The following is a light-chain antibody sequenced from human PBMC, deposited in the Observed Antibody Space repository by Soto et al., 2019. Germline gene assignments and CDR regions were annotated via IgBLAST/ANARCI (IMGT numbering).Light chain of an antibody. J-gene: IGKJ4*01. V-gene: IGKV3-11*01. Sequence: EIVLTQSPATLSLSPGESATLSCRASQRVGFYLAWYQHKPGQAPRLLIYDTSNRATGIPARFSGSGTGTDFTLTISSLEPEDSAVYYCQQRRSWPPLTFGGGTKVEI. CDR3: QQRRSWPPLT. CDR2: DTS. CDR1: QRVGFY.